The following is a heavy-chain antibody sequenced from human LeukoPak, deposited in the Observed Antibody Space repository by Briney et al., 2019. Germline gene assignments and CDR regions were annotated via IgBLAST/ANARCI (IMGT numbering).Heavy chain of an antibody. V-gene: IGHV1-24*01. Sequence: ASVKVSCKVSGYNLTELSMHWVRQAPGKGLEWMGGFDPEDGETIYAQKFQGRVTMTEDTSTDTAYMELSSLRSEDTAVYYCATEMGAMGGSLRAFDIWGQGTMVTVSS. J-gene: IGHJ3*02. D-gene: IGHD1-26*01. CDR2: FDPEDGET. CDR1: GYNLTELS. CDR3: ATEMGAMGGSLRAFDI.